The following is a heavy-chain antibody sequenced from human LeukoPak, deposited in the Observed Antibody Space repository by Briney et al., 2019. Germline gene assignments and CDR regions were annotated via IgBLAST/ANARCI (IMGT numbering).Heavy chain of an antibody. CDR3: AKGHYYGSGSLDY. CDR2: IGGRDGST. V-gene: IGHV3-23*01. CDR1: GFTFSSYA. Sequence: GGSLRLSCAASGFTFSSYAMSWVRQAPGKGLEWVSAIGGRDGSTYYADSVKGRFTISRDNPKNTLYVQMNSLRAEDTAVYYCAKGHYYGSGSLDYWGQGTLVTVSS. J-gene: IGHJ4*02. D-gene: IGHD3-10*01.